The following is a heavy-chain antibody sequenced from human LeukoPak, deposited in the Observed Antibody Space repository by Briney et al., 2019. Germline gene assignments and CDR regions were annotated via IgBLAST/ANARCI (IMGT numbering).Heavy chain of an antibody. CDR1: GGSFSGYY. CDR2: INHSGST. J-gene: IGHJ6*03. V-gene: IGHV4-34*01. CDR3: ASRSGSRKKYYYYMDV. Sequence: PSETLSLTCAVYGGSFSGYYWSWIRQPPGKGLEWIWEINHSGSTNYNPALKRRVTISVDTSKNQFSLKLSSVTAADTAVYYCASRSGSRKKYYYYMDVWGKGTTVTVSS. D-gene: IGHD1-14*01.